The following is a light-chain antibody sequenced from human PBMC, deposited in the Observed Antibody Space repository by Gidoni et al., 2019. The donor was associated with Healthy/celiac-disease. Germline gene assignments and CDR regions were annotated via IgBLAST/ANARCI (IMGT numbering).Light chain of an antibody. CDR2: DTS. Sequence: QAVVTQEPSLTVSQGGTVTLTSGSSTGAVTSGHYPYWFQQKPGQAPRTLIYDTSNKHSWTPARFSGSLLGGKAALTLSGAQPEDEAEYYCLLSYSGARPWVFGGGTKLTVL. CDR1: TGAVTSGHY. J-gene: IGLJ3*02. V-gene: IGLV7-46*01. CDR3: LLSYSGARPWV.